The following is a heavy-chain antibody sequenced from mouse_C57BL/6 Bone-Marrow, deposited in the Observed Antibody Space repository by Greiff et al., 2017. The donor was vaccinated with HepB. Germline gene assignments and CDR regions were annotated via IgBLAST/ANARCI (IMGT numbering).Heavy chain of an antibody. CDR1: GFNFKDDY. J-gene: IGHJ4*01. Sequence: EVQLQQSGAELVRPGASVKLSCTASGFNFKDDYMHWVKQRPEQGLEWIGWIDPENGDTEYDSKFQGKATITADTSSNTAYLQLSSLTSEDTAVYYCTIITAVGAHYCAMDYWGQGTSVTVSS. CDR3: TIITAVGAHYCAMDY. V-gene: IGHV14-4*01. CDR2: IDPENGDT. D-gene: IGHD1-1*01.